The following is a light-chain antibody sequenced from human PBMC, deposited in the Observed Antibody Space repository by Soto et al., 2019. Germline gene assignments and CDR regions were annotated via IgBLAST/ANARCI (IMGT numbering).Light chain of an antibody. V-gene: IGKV3-15*01. CDR2: DAS. CDR1: QSVSGD. J-gene: IGKJ5*01. CDR3: QQYNNWPIT. Sequence: EIVLTQSPATLSVSPGERATLSCRASQSVSGDLAWYHHKPGQAPRLLIYDASTRVLDTPARFAGSGSGTEFTLTISSLQSEDFAVYFCQQYNNWPITFGQGTRLEIK.